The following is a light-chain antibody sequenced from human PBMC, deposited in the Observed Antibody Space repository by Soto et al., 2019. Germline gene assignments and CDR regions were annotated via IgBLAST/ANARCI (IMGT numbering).Light chain of an antibody. CDR1: QSVRNK. CDR3: QQYKIWRSMT. V-gene: IGKV3-15*01. J-gene: IGKJ5*01. CDR2: DTS. Sequence: PATRGVSGGQRFPVSRMTSQSVRNKVAWYQQKPGQTPRVIIYDTSTRAADIPARFSGSGYGTYFTLTISSLQSEDFAVYDCQQYKIWRSMTFGPGTRLEIK.